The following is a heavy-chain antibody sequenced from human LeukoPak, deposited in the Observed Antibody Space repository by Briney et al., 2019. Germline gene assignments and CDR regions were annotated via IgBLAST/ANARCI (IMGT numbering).Heavy chain of an antibody. J-gene: IGHJ4*02. D-gene: IGHD3-10*01. CDR1: GFTFSSYW. CDR3: ARNGAYYYGSGSYYDY. CDR2: INSDGSST. Sequence: GGSLRLSCAASGFTFSSYWMHWVRQAPGKGLVWVSRINSDGSSTSYADSVKGRFTISRDNAKNTLYLQMNSLRAEDTAVYYCARNGAYYYGSGSYYDYWGQGTLVTVSS. V-gene: IGHV3-74*01.